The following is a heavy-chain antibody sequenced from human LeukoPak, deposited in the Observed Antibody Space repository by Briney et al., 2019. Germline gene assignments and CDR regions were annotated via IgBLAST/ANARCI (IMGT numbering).Heavy chain of an antibody. CDR3: ARSRYYDWFGLGY. J-gene: IGHJ4*02. CDR2: IYYSGST. Sequence: SETLSLTCTVSGGSISNGGDYWSWIRQPPGKGLEWIGYIYYSGSTNYNPSLKSRVTISVDTPKNQFSLKLSSVTAADTAVYYCARSRYYDWFGLGYWGQGTLVTVSS. CDR1: GGSISNGGDY. D-gene: IGHD3-9*01. V-gene: IGHV4-61*08.